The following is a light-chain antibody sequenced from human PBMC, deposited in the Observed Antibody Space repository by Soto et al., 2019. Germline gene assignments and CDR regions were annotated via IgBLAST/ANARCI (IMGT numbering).Light chain of an antibody. CDR1: QSVSSS. V-gene: IGKV3-15*01. J-gene: IGKJ4*01. Sequence: EIVMTQSPATLSVSPGERATLSCRASQSVSSSLAWYQQKPGQAPRLLFYGASTRATGVPARFSGSGSGTEFTLTISSLQSEDLAVYYCQQFYSTPLTFGGGTKVEIK. CDR3: QQFYSTPLT. CDR2: GAS.